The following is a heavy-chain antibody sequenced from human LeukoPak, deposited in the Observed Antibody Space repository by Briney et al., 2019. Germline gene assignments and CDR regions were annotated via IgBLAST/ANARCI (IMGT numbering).Heavy chain of an antibody. V-gene: IGHV4-34*01. CDR2: INHSGST. Sequence: SETLSLTCAVYGGSFSGYYWSWIRQPPGKGLEWIGEINHSGSTYYNPSLKSRVTISVDRSKNQFSLKLSSVTAADTAVYYCARGGRILFPGGFDPWGQGTLVTVSS. CDR1: GGSFSGYY. D-gene: IGHD2-15*01. CDR3: ARGGRILFPGGFDP. J-gene: IGHJ5*02.